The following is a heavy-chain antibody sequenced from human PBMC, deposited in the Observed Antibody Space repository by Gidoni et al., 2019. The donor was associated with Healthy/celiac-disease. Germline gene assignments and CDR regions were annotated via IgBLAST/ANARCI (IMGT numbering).Heavy chain of an antibody. J-gene: IGHJ4*02. D-gene: IGHD2-2*01. CDR2: IYYSGST. CDR3: ARRIVVVVPAAVDY. CDR1: GCSISSSSYY. V-gene: IGHV4-39*01. Sequence: QLQLQESGPGLVKPSETLSLTCTVSGCSISSSSYYWGWIRQPPGKGLEWLGSIYYSGSTYYNPSLKSRVTISVDTSKNQFSLKLSSVTAADTAVYYCARRIVVVVPAAVDYWGQGTLVTVSS.